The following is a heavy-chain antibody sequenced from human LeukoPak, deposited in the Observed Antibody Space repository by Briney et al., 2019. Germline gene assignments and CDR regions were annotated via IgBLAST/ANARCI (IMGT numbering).Heavy chain of an antibody. CDR2: IYNSGST. J-gene: IGHJ6*03. V-gene: IGHV4-59*12. D-gene: IGHD4-23*01. CDR1: GGSISIYY. CDR3: ARGAGGLRWYGGYYYYYMDV. Sequence: SETLSLTCTVSGGSISIYYWAWIRQPPGKGLEWIGYIYNSGSTYYNPSLKSRVTISVETSKNHFSLKLSSVTAADTAVYYCARGAGGLRWYGGYYYYYMDVWGKGTTVTVSS.